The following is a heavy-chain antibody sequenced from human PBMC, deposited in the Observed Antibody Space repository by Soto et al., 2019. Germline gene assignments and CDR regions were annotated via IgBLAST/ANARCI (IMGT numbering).Heavy chain of an antibody. CDR1: GGSISSGGYY. Sequence: KPSETLSLTCTVSGGSISSGGYYWSWIRQHPGKGLEWIGYIYYSGSTYYNPSLKSRVTISVDTSKNQFSLKLSSVTAADTAVYYCAREGVDTAMVTGFFDYWGQGTLVTVSS. CDR3: AREGVDTAMVTGFFDY. CDR2: IYYSGST. V-gene: IGHV4-31*03. J-gene: IGHJ4*02. D-gene: IGHD5-18*01.